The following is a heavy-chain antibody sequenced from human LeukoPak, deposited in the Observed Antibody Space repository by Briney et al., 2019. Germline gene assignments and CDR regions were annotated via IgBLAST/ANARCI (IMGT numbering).Heavy chain of an antibody. J-gene: IGHJ4*02. D-gene: IGHD6-13*01. CDR2: IKPDGTTK. CDR1: GFTFSSYS. Sequence: GGSLRLSCAASGFTFSSYSMNWVRQAPGKGLEWVANIKPDGTTKFYVDSVKGRFTISRDNALNSLYLQMNSLRAEDTAIYYCARSIPYGTTWYGRSDYWGQGTLVTVSS. CDR3: ARSIPYGTTWYGRSDY. V-gene: IGHV3-7*03.